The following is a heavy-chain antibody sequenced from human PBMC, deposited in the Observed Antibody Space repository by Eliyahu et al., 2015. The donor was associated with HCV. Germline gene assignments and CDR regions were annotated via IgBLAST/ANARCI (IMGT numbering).Heavy chain of an antibody. Sequence: EMQLVESGGGLVQPGGSLRLSCAASGFSFSAYDMHWVRESRGEGLEWVSGIVPAGGAVYSDSVKGRFTISRENARGSLYLQMRSLRVEDTAMYYCAREIRTYGHWYFDLWGRGTLVTVSS. D-gene: IGHD1-1*01. CDR2: IVPAGGA. J-gene: IGHJ2*01. V-gene: IGHV3-13*01. CDR3: AREIRTYGHWYFDL. CDR1: GFSFSAYD.